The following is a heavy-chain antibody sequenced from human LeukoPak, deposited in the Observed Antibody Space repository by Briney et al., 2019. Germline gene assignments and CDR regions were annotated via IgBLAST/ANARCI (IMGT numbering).Heavy chain of an antibody. CDR2: INHSGST. J-gene: IGHJ4*02. Sequence: PSETLSLTCAVYGGSFSGYYWSWIRQPPGKGLEWIGEINHSGSTNYNPSLKSRVTISVDTSKNQFSLKLSSVTAADTAVYYCARDNYYGSGSHYYWGQGTLVTVSS. CDR1: GGSFSGYY. V-gene: IGHV4-34*01. D-gene: IGHD3-10*01. CDR3: ARDNYYGSGSHYY.